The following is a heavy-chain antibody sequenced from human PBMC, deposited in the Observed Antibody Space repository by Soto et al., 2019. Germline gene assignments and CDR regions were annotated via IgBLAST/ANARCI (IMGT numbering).Heavy chain of an antibody. Sequence: EVQLVESGGGLVQPGGSLKLSCAASGFTFSGSAMHWVRQASGKGLEWVGRVRSKANSYATSYAASVKGRFTISRDYSNNTAYLQMNSMKTEDPAVYYCTSLRYFDCYEPHWCQGTLVTVSS. D-gene: IGHD3-9*01. V-gene: IGHV3-73*02. CDR1: GFTFSGSA. CDR2: VRSKANSYAT. J-gene: IGHJ4*02. CDR3: TSLRYFDCYEPH.